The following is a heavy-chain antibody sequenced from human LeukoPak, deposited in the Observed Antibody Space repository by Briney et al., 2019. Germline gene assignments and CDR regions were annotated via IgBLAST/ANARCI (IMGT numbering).Heavy chain of an antibody. V-gene: IGHV1-69*05. D-gene: IGHD2-15*01. Sequence: SVKVSCKASGGTFSSYAISWVRQAPGQGLEWMGGIIPIFGTANYAQKFQGRVTITTDESTSTAYMELSSLRSEDTAVYYCASGEVDYYYYYYMDVWGKGTTVTVSS. CDR2: IIPIFGTA. CDR3: ASGEVDYYYYYYMDV. CDR1: GGTFSSYA. J-gene: IGHJ6*03.